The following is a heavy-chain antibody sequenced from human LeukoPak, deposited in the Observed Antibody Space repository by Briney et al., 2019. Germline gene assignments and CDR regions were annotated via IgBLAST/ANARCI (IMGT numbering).Heavy chain of an antibody. CDR2: TIPIFGTA. CDR1: GGTFSSYA. V-gene: IGHV1-69*01. J-gene: IGHJ4*02. Sequence: SVKVSCKASGGTFSSYAISWVRQAPGQGLEWMGGTIPIFGTANYAQKFQGRVTITADESTSTAYMELSSLRSEDTAVYYCASAYDILKYFDYWGQGTLATVSS. D-gene: IGHD3-9*01. CDR3: ASAYDILKYFDY.